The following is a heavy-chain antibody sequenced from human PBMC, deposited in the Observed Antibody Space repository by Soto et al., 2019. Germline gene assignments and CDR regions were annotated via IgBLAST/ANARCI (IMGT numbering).Heavy chain of an antibody. J-gene: IGHJ6*02. Sequence: QVQLVESGGGVVQPGRSLRLSCAASGFTFSSYGMHWVRQAPGKGLEWVAVIWYDGSKKDYADSVKGRFTIARDNSKNTLYLQMNSLRAEDTAVYYCARVFLWFEELLYGGMDVWGQGTTVTVSS. V-gene: IGHV3-33*01. CDR3: ARVFLWFEELLYGGMDV. CDR1: GFTFSSYG. CDR2: IWYDGSKK. D-gene: IGHD3-10*01.